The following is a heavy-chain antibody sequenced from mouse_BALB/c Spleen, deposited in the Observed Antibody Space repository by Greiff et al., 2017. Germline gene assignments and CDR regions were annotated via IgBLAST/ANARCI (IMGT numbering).Heavy chain of an antibody. V-gene: IGHV5-6-3*01. Sequence: EVQVVESGGGLVQPGGSLKLSCAASGFTFSSYGMSWVRQTPDKRLELVATINSNGGSTYYPDSVKGRFTISRDNAKNTLYLQMSSLKSEDTAMYYCARDWGYGNYAYWGQGTLVTVSA. CDR1: GFTFSSYG. J-gene: IGHJ3*01. CDR2: INSNGGST. CDR3: ARDWGYGNYAY. D-gene: IGHD2-1*01.